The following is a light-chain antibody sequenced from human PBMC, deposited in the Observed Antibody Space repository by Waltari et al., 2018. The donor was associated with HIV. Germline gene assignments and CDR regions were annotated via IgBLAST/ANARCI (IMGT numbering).Light chain of an antibody. V-gene: IGKV2-28*01. CDR3: MQALQTPYT. CDR1: QGLLHSNEYNF. J-gene: IGKJ2*01. Sequence: DIVMTQFALALPVPPGQPASTACNSTQGLLHSNEYNFLNWYLQKPGQFPQLLIYLGSNRASGGPDRFSGSGSGTDFTLKISRVEAGDVGVYYCMQALQTPYTFGQGTKLEIK. CDR2: LGS.